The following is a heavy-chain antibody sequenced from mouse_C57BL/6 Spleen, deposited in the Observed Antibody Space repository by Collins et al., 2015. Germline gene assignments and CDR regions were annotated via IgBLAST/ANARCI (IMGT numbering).Heavy chain of an antibody. J-gene: IGHJ2*01. CDR1: GYTFTSYW. CDR2: IYPGSGST. D-gene: IGHD1-1*01. V-gene: IGHV1-55*01. CDR3: ARGSLTVVPFDY. Sequence: QVQLQQPGAELVKPGASVKMSCKASGYTFTSYWITWVKQRPGQGLEWIGDIYPGSGSTNYNEKFKSKATLTVDTSSSTAYMQLSSLTSEDSAVYYCARGSLTVVPFDYWGQGTTLTVSS.